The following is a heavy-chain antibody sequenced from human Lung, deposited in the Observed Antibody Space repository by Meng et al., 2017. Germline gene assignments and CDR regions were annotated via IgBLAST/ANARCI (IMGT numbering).Heavy chain of an antibody. V-gene: IGHV4-30-4*01. CDR2: IYNSGST. CDR3: ARGQKGYFDL. CDR1: GGSISSSNYY. J-gene: IGHJ2*01. Sequence: QVKLQESGPGLVKPSQTPSLTCTVSGGSISSSNYYWSWIRQPPGKGLEWSGHIYNSGSTYYNPSLKSRITISVDTSKNQFSLKLSSVTAADTAVYYCARGQKGYFDLWGRGTLVTVSS.